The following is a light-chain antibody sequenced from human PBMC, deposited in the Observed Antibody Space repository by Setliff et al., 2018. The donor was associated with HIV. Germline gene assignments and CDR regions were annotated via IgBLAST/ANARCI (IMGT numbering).Light chain of an antibody. V-gene: IGLV2-14*01. J-gene: IGLJ1*01. CDR1: SSDVGGYNY. CDR2: DVS. Sequence: QSVLTQPASVSGSPGQSITISCTGTSSDVGGYNYVSWYQQHPGKAPKLMIYDVSKRPPGVSNRFSGSKSGNTASLTISGLQAEDEADYYCSSYTSSSTLVVGTGTKIT. CDR3: SSYTSSSTLV.